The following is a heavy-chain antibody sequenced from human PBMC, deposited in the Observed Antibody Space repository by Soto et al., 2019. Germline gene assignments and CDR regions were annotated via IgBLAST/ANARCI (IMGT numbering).Heavy chain of an antibody. CDR2: IWYDGSNK. V-gene: IGHV3-33*01. CDR1: GFTFSSYG. Sequence: GGSLRLSCAASGFTFSSYGMHWVRQAPGKGLEWVAVIWYDGSNKYYADSVKGRFTISRDNSKNTLYLQMNSLRAEDTAVYYCARDSPEPSPAADYWGQGTLVTV. CDR3: ARDSPEPSPAADY. J-gene: IGHJ4*02. D-gene: IGHD2-2*01.